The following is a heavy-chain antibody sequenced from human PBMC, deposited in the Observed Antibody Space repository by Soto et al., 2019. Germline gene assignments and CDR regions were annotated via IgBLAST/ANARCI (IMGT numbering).Heavy chain of an antibody. D-gene: IGHD3-3*01. J-gene: IGHJ5*02. CDR2: INHTGVT. CDR3: ATRITVFGLLIPPFDP. Sequence: SETLSLTCAVYGGSVNGYYWNWIRQPPGKGLEWIGEINHTGVTHYNPSLRSRVTMSVDTSKNQFSLRLSSVTAADTAIYYCATRITVFGLLIPPFDPWGQGTQVTVS. V-gene: IGHV4-34*01. CDR1: GGSVNGYY.